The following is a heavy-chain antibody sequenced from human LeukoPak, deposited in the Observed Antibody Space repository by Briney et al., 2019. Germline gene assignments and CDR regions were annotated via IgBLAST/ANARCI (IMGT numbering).Heavy chain of an antibody. Sequence: GASVKVSCKASGYTFTGYYMHWVRQAPGQGLDWIGRINPNSGGTNYAQKFQGRVTMTRDTSISTAYMELSRLRSDDTAVYYCARARQHTYYYDSSGYYYFDYWGQGTRVTVSS. CDR3: ARARQHTYYYDSSGYYYFDY. CDR1: GYTFTGYY. V-gene: IGHV1-2*06. CDR2: INPNSGGT. J-gene: IGHJ4*02. D-gene: IGHD3-22*01.